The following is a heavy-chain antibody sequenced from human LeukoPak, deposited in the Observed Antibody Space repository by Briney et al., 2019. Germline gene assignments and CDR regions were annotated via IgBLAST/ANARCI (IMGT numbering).Heavy chain of an antibody. CDR3: AKTGYSSSWYGDY. CDR1: GLIVSSNY. J-gene: IGHJ4*02. CDR2: ITGSGGST. V-gene: IGHV3-23*01. Sequence: GGSLRLSCAASGLIVSSNYMTWVRQAPGKGLEWVSSITGSGGSTYYADSVQGRFTISRDNSKNTLYLQMNSLRAEDTAVYYCAKTGYSSSWYGDYWGQGTLVTVSS. D-gene: IGHD6-13*01.